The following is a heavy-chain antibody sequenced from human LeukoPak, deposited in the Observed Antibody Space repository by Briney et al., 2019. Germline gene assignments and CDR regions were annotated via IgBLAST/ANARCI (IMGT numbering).Heavy chain of an antibody. CDR1: GGSISSYY. J-gene: IGHJ4*02. Sequence: SETLSLTCTVSGGSISSYYWSWLRQPPGKGLEWIGYIYYSGSTNYNPSLKSRVTISVDTSKNQFSLKLSSVTAADTAVYYCARGVSGSYLVDYWGQGTLVTVSS. D-gene: IGHD1-26*01. CDR2: IYYSGST. CDR3: ARGVSGSYLVDY. V-gene: IGHV4-59*01.